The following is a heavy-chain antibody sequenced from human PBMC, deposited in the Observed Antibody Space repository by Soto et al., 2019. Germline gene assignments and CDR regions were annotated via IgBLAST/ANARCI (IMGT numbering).Heavy chain of an antibody. CDR1: GFTFGSYW. V-gene: IGHV3-7*01. Sequence: EVQLEESGGGLVQPGGSLRLSCAASGFTFGSYWMSWVRQAPGKGPEWLATIKWDASEKKYVDSVKGRFTTSRDNAKNAVYLQMDSLRAEDTAVYYCATDSGYGSSASVNHYLDYWGQGTLVTVSS. CDR2: IKWDASEK. J-gene: IGHJ4*01. D-gene: IGHD3-10*01. CDR3: ATDSGYGSSASVNHYLDY.